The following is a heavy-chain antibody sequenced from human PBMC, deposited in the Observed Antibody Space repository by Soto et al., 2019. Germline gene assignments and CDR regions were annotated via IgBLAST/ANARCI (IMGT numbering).Heavy chain of an antibody. CDR2: ISGSGGST. V-gene: IGHV3-23*01. CDR1: GFTFSSYA. CDR3: ASISVAARPGGDY. J-gene: IGHJ4*02. D-gene: IGHD6-6*01. Sequence: EVQLLESGGGLVQPGGSLRLSCAASGFTFSSYAMSWVRQAPGKGLEWVSAISGSGGSTYYADSVTGRSAISRDNSKNSLYLQMISLRAEDTAVYYCASISVAARPGGDYWGQGTLVTVSS.